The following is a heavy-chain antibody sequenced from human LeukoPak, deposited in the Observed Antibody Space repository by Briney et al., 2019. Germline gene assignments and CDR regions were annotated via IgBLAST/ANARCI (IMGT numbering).Heavy chain of an antibody. CDR3: ERDLPYYDFWSGYSYYFDY. Sequence: PGGSLRLSCAASGFTVSSNYMSWVRQAPGKGLEWVSVIYSGGSTYYADSVKGRVTISSDKSKNTLYLQINSLRAEDTAVYYCERDLPYYDFWSGYSYYFDYWGQGTLVTVSS. CDR2: IYSGGST. D-gene: IGHD3-3*01. V-gene: IGHV3-53*01. CDR1: GFTVSSNY. J-gene: IGHJ4*02.